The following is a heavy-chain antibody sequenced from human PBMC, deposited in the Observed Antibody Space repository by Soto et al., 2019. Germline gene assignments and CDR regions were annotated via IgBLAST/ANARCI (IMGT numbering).Heavy chain of an antibody. J-gene: IGHJ4*02. CDR1: GGTFSSYA. Sequence: SVKVSCKASGGTFSSYAISWVRQAPGQGLEWMGGIIPIFGTANYAQKFQGRVTITADGSTSTAYMELSSLRSEDTAVYYCARVRWDSSGYYPLGFDYWGQGTLVTVSS. CDR2: IIPIFGTA. V-gene: IGHV1-69*13. D-gene: IGHD3-22*01. CDR3: ARVRWDSSGYYPLGFDY.